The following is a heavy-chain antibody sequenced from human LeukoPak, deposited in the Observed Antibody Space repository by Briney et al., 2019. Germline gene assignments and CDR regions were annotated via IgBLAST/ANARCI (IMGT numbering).Heavy chain of an antibody. CDR1: GFTVSTHY. Sequence: GRSLRLSCAASGFTVSTHYMSWVRQAPGKGLEWVSVIYSDGKTYYADSVKGRFTISRDNSKNTLYLQMNSMRAEDTAVYYCARDSGRFDVFDIWGQGTMVTVSS. V-gene: IGHV3-53*01. CDR2: IYSDGKT. CDR3: ARDSGRFDVFDI. D-gene: IGHD3-10*01. J-gene: IGHJ3*02.